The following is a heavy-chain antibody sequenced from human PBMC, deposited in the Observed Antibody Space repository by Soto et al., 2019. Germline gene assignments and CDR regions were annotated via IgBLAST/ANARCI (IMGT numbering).Heavy chain of an antibody. CDR3: ARGGWGRAFDL. D-gene: IGHD2-21*02. Sequence: EVQLVESGGGLVQPGGSLRLSCAASGFTFNTYWMKWVRQAPGKGLEWVADIKQGGSEKYYVDSVRGRLTISRDNTLNSLYPQMNSRGTEDTGMYYCARGGWGRAFDLWGRGTMVTVSS. V-gene: IGHV3-7*05. CDR2: IKQGGSEK. CDR1: GFTFNTYW. J-gene: IGHJ2*01.